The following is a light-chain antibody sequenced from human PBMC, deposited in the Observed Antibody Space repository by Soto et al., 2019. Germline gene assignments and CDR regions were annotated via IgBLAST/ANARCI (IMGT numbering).Light chain of an antibody. V-gene: IGKV3-11*01. CDR3: QQRSNWHPYT. Sequence: ETVLTQSPANLSLSPGERATLSCRASQSVHTYLAWYQQKAAQAPRLLIYDASNRATGIPASFSGGGSGTVFTLTISSIEPEDCAVYHCQQRSNWHPYTFGQGTKLEIK. J-gene: IGKJ2*01. CDR1: QSVHTY. CDR2: DAS.